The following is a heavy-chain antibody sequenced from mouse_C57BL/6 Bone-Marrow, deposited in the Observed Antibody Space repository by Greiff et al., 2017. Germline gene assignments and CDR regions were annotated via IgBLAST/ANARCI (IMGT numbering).Heavy chain of an antibody. Sequence: QVQLQQPGAELVKPGASVKLSCKASGYTFTSYWMQWVKQRPGQGLEWIGEIDPSDSYTNYNQKFKGKATLTVDTSSSTAYMQLSSLTSEDSAVYYCARDGYYYFDYGGQGTTLTVAS. CDR2: IDPSDSYT. CDR3: ARDGYYYFDY. V-gene: IGHV1-50*01. CDR1: GYTFTSYW. D-gene: IGHD2-3*01. J-gene: IGHJ2*01.